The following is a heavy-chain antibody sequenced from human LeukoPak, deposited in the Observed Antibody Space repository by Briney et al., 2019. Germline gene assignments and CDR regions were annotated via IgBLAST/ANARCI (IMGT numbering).Heavy chain of an antibody. J-gene: IGHJ4*02. CDR2: ISWDGGST. V-gene: IGHV3-43*01. D-gene: IGHD1-14*01. CDR3: AKDITPSNKSGYFAY. Sequence: GGSLRLSRAASGFTFDDYIMHWVRQAPGKGLEWVSLISWDGGSTYYADSVKGRFTISRHNSKNSLYLQMNSLRTEDTALYYCAKDITPSNKSGYFAYWGQGTLVTVSS. CDR1: GFTFDDYI.